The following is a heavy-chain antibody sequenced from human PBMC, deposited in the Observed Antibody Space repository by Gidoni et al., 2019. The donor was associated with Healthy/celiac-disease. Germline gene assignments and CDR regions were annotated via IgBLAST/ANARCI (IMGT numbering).Heavy chain of an antibody. CDR3: ARGDYDFSPYGMDV. Sequence: QVQLQESGPGLVKPSETLSLTCTVSGGSISSYYWSWIRQPPGKGLEWIGYIYYSGSTSYNPSLKSRVTISADTSKNQFSLKLSSVTAADTAVYYCARGDYDFSPYGMDVWGQGTTVTVSS. V-gene: IGHV4-59*01. J-gene: IGHJ6*02. D-gene: IGHD3-3*01. CDR1: GGSISSYY. CDR2: IYYSGST.